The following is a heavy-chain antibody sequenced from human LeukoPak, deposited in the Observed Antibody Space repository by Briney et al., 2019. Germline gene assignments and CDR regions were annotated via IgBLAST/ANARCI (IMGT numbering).Heavy chain of an antibody. J-gene: IGHJ5*02. Sequence: PGRSLRLSCAASGFTFSSYGMHWVRQAPGKGLEWVAVIWYDGSNKYYADSVKGRFTISRDNSKNTLYLQMNSLRAEDTAVYYCAKGQPYYDFWSGYYGNWFDPWGQGTLVTVSS. CDR2: IWYDGSNK. CDR1: GFTFSSYG. CDR3: AKGQPYYDFWSGYYGNWFDP. V-gene: IGHV3-33*06. D-gene: IGHD3-3*01.